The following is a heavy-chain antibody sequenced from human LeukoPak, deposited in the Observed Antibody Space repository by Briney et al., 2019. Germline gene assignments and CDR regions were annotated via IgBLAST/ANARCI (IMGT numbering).Heavy chain of an antibody. J-gene: IGHJ4*02. CDR3: ARERYFDY. V-gene: IGHV4-59*01. Sequence: SQTLSLTCTVSGGYLSTYYWSWIRQSPGKGLEWIGSIYYSGSTNHNPSLKSRVTISVDTSKNQFSLKLSSVTAADTAVYYCARERYFDYWGQGTLVTVSA. CDR1: GGYLSTYY. CDR2: IYYSGST.